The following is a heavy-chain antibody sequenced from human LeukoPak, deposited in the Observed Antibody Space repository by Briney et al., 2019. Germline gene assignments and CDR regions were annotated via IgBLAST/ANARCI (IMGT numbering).Heavy chain of an antibody. Sequence: SETLSLTCTVSGGSISSSSYYWSWIRQPPGKGLEWIGYIYYSGCTYYNPSLKSRVTISVDTSKNQFSLKLSSVTAADTAVYYCARALASYYYDSSGSLFDYWGQGTLVTVSS. CDR2: IYYSGCT. CDR3: ARALASYYYDSSGSLFDY. J-gene: IGHJ4*02. CDR1: GGSISSSSYY. V-gene: IGHV4-30-4*01. D-gene: IGHD3-22*01.